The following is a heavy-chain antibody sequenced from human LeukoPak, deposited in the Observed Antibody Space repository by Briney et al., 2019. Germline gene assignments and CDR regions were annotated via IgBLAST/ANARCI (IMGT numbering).Heavy chain of an antibody. CDR1: GYTFTGYF. CDR3: EGRLSTVTTSDSFDI. D-gene: IGHD4-17*01. CDR2: INPNSGDT. V-gene: IGHV1-2*02. Sequence: ASVKVSCKASGYTFTGYFIHWVRQAPGQGREWMGWINPNSGDTNYAQNFRDRVTMTRDTSISAAYMELSSLRSDDTAVYYCEGRLSTVTTSDSFDIWGQGTMVAVSS. J-gene: IGHJ3*02.